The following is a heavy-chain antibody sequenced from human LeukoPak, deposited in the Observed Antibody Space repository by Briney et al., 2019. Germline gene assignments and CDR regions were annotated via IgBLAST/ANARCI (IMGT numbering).Heavy chain of an antibody. D-gene: IGHD3-3*01. CDR3: ARRITVFYWFDP. CDR1: GGSFSDYY. V-gene: IGHV4-34*01. CDR2: INHSGST. J-gene: IGHJ5*02. Sequence: KPSETLSLTCAVYGGSFSDYYRTWIRQSSGKGLEWIGEINHSGSTNYNPSLKSRVTISVDTSKNQFSLKLTSVTAADTAVYYCARRITVFYWFDPWGQGTLVTVSS.